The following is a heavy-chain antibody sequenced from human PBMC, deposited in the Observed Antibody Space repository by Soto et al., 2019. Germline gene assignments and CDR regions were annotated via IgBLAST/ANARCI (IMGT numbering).Heavy chain of an antibody. J-gene: IGHJ5*02. Sequence: PWETLTLPGAVFGRSFSGYYWTWIRQPPGKGVEWNGAINHGGSTNYDPSLKSRVTISVATSKNQFSLKLSYVTAADTAVYSCARTRSDSSSWYNWFDPRGHVTLVTFSS. CDR3: ARTRSDSSSWYNWFDP. D-gene: IGHD6-13*01. CDR1: GRSFSGYY. V-gene: IGHV4-34*01. CDR2: INHGGST.